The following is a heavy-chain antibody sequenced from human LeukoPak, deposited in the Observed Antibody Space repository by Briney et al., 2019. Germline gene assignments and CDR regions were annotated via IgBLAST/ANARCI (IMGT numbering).Heavy chain of an antibody. V-gene: IGHV4-59*01. CDR2: VSYDWGT. D-gene: IGHD5-24*01. CDR1: GGSITGYY. CDR3: ARDGLQQFGRHFFDL. J-gene: IGHJ4*02. Sequence: PSETLSLTCTVSGGSITGYYWSWLRQPPGKGLEWIGHVSYDWGTAYNPSLKSRVTMLLDTSKKQFSLELTSVTAADTAMYFCARDGLQQFGRHFFDLWGQGNLVAVSS.